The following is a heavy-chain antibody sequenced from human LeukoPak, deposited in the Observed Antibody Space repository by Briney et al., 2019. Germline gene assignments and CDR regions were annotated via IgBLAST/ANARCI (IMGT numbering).Heavy chain of an antibody. Sequence: PSETVSLTCTVSGGSISSYYWSWIRQPAGKGLEWIGRIYTSGSTNYNPSLKSRITISVDKSKNQFSLKMSSVTAADTAVYYCARDGSRWSPLDIWGQGTMVTVSS. D-gene: IGHD6-13*01. CDR3: ARDGSRWSPLDI. CDR2: IYTSGST. CDR1: GGSISSYY. J-gene: IGHJ3*02. V-gene: IGHV4-4*07.